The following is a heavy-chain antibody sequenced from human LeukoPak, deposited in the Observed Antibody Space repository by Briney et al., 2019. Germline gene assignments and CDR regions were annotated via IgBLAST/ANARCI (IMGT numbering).Heavy chain of an antibody. J-gene: IGHJ3*02. CDR3: ARWYYYDSSDAFDI. D-gene: IGHD3-22*01. CDR2: INTNTGNP. Sequence: ASVKVSCKASGYTFTNYAMNWVRQAPGQGLEWMGWINTNTGNPTYAQGFTGRFVFSLDTSVSTAYLQISSLKAEDTAMYYCARWYYYDSSDAFDIWGQGTMVTVSS. CDR1: GYTFTNYA. V-gene: IGHV7-4-1*02.